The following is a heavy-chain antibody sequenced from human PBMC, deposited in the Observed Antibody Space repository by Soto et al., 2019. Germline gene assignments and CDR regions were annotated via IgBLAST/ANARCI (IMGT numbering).Heavy chain of an antibody. CDR1: GFTFRIYN. D-gene: IGHD6-6*01. V-gene: IGHV3-21*01. CDR2: ISSSSSYI. J-gene: IGHJ4*02. CDR3: ARQYPSSSRHFDH. Sequence: EVELVESGGGLVKPRGSLRLSCAASGFTFRIYNMIWVRQAPGKGLEWVSFISSSSSYIYYADSVKGRFTISRDNAKNSLYLQMNSLRAEDTAVYYCARQYPSSSRHFDHWGQGSRVIVSS.